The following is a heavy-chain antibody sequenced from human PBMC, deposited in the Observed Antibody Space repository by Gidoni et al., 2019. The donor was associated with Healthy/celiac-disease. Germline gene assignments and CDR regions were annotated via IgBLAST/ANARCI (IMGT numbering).Heavy chain of an antibody. V-gene: IGHV2-70*04. CDR2: IDWDDDK. J-gene: IGHJ4*02. CDR1: GFSLSTSGMR. Sequence: QVTLKESGPALVKPTQTLTLTCTFSGFSLSTSGMRVSWIRQPPGKALEWLARIDWDDDKFYSTSLKTRLTISKDTSKNQVVLTMTNMDPVDTATYYCARSPMGSGEFDYWGQGTLVTVSS. D-gene: IGHD6-25*01. CDR3: ARSPMGSGEFDY.